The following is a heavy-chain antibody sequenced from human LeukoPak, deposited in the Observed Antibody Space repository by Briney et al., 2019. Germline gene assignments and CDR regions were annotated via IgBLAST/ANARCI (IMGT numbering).Heavy chain of an antibody. CDR3: ARVVRGAVDY. CDR1: GYIFNSYG. J-gene: IGHJ4*02. Sequence: ASVKVSCKASGYIFNSYGISWVRQAPGQGLEWMGWVSAYNGHTNYVQKFQGRVTMTTDTSTSTAYMELRSLRSDDTAVYYCARVVRGAVDYWGQGTLVTVSS. D-gene: IGHD3-10*01. V-gene: IGHV1-18*01. CDR2: VSAYNGHT.